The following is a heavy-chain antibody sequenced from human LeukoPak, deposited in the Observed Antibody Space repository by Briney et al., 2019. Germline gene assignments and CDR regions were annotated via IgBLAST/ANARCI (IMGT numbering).Heavy chain of an antibody. D-gene: IGHD3-22*01. V-gene: IGHV3-23*01. J-gene: IGHJ4*02. CDR3: AAKWLLRRY. Sequence: PGGTLRLSCAASGFTFSSYGMSWVRQAPGKGLEWVSAISGSGGSTYYADSVKGRFTISRDNSQNTLYLQMNSLRVDDTAVYYCAAKWLLRRYWGQGTLVTVSS. CDR2: ISGSGGST. CDR1: GFTFSSYG.